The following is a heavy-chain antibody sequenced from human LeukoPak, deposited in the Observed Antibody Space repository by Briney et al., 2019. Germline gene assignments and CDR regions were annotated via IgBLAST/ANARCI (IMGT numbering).Heavy chain of an antibody. CDR3: ARHMTTVTTYFDY. CDR1: GGSMNDYY. Sequence: SETLSLTCTVSGGSMNDYYWSWIRQSPRKGLEWIVYIYNSGSTNYNPSLKSRVTISVDTSKNQFSLKLSSVTAADTAVYYCARHMTTVTTYFDYWGQGTLVTVSS. J-gene: IGHJ4*02. V-gene: IGHV4-59*01. D-gene: IGHD4-17*01. CDR2: IYNSGST.